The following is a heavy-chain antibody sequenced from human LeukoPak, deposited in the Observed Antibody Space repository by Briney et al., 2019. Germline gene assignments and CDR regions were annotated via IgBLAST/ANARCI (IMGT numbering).Heavy chain of an antibody. CDR2: ISSSGSTI. Sequence: PGGSLRLSCAASGFTFSNYWMSWVRRPPGKGLEWVSYISSSGSTIYYADSVKGRFTISRDNAKNSLYLQMNSLRAEDTAVYYCARGPVAGTYYYYMDVWGKGTTVTVSS. D-gene: IGHD6-19*01. V-gene: IGHV3-48*04. CDR3: ARGPVAGTYYYYMDV. CDR1: GFTFSNYW. J-gene: IGHJ6*03.